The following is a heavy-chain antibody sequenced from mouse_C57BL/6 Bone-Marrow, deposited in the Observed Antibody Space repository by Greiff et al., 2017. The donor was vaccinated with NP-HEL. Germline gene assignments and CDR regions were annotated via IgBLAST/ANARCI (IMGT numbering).Heavy chain of an antibody. CDR1: GYAFSSYW. CDR2: IYPGDGDT. V-gene: IGHV1-80*01. J-gene: IGHJ2*01. D-gene: IGHD1-1*01. CDR3: ARYYGSSYYFDY. Sequence: VKLQESGAELVKPGASVKISCKASGYAFSSYWMNWVKQRPGKGLEWIGQIYPGDGDTTYNGKFKGKATLTADKSSSTAYMQLSSLTSEDSAVYFCARYYGSSYYFDYGGQGTTLTVSS.